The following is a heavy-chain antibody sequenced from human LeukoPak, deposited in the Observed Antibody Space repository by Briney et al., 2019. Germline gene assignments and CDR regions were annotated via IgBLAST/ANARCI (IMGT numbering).Heavy chain of an antibody. Sequence: PGGSLRLSCAASGFTFNTYTMNWVRQAPGKGLEWVSYISGSSGIIDYADSVRGRFTISRDNAKNSLYLQMNSLRAEDTAVYYCARAGGPDLYWFDPWGQGTLVTVSS. J-gene: IGHJ5*02. CDR2: ISGSSGII. D-gene: IGHD3-10*01. CDR1: GFTFNTYT. V-gene: IGHV3-48*01. CDR3: ARAGGPDLYWFDP.